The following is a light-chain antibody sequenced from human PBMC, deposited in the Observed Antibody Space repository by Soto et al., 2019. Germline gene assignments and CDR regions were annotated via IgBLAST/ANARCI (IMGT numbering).Light chain of an antibody. CDR1: QSVSSRY. Sequence: ELVLTQSPGTLSLSPGERATLSCRASQSVSSRYFAWYQQKPGQAPRLLIYGASSRATGIPDRFSGSGSGTDFTLTISRLEPEDFAVYYCQQYGSSPWTFGQGTKVDIK. J-gene: IGKJ1*01. V-gene: IGKV3-20*01. CDR3: QQYGSSPWT. CDR2: GAS.